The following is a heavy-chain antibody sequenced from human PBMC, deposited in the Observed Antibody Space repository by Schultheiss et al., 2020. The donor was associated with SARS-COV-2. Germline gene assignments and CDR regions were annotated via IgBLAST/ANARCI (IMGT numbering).Heavy chain of an antibody. V-gene: IGHV4-61*02. D-gene: IGHD2-8*01. CDR1: GGSISSGSYY. CDR2: IYTSGST. CDR3: ARVSPRSRMVIDY. Sequence: SETLSLTCTVSGGSISSGSYYWSWIRQPAGKGLEWIGRIYTSGSTNYNPSLKSRVTISVDTSKNQFSLKLSSVTAADTAVYYCARVSPRSRMVIDYWGQGTLVTVSS. J-gene: IGHJ4*02.